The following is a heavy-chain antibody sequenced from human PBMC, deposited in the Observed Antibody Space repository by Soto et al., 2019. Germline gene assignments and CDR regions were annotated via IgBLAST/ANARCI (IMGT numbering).Heavy chain of an antibody. CDR3: ARVSCGGDCYPSAY. J-gene: IGHJ4*01. V-gene: IGHV1-46*01. CDR1: GYSFTSCY. D-gene: IGHD2-21*02. CDR2: INPSGGST. Sequence: VEVSCEESGYSFTSCYRHWARQSPRQGLEWMGIINPSGGSTSYAQKFQGRVTMTRDTSTSTVYMELSSLRSEDTAVYYCARVSCGGDCYPSAYWGHGTLVTVSS.